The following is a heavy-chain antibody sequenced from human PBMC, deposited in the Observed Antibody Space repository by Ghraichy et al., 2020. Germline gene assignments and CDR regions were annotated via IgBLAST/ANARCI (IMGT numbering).Heavy chain of an antibody. V-gene: IGHV3-11*01. Sequence: GGSLRLSCAASGFTFSVHYMSWIRQVPGKGLELVSYISNTGSSTQYADSLKGRFTISRDNAKNSVYLQMNSLRAEDTAVYYCVRARGAGPGAYFDLWGQGTLVTVSS. D-gene: IGHD3-10*01. CDR2: ISNTGSST. CDR1: GFTFSVHY. J-gene: IGHJ4*02. CDR3: VRARGAGPGAYFDL.